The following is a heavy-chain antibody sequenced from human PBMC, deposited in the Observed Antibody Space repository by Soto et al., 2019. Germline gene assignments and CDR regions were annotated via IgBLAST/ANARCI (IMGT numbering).Heavy chain of an antibody. CDR3: ATQMATSQDAFDI. J-gene: IGHJ3*02. V-gene: IGHV5-51*01. Sequence: GESLKISCKVSGYIFTAYWIGGVRQMPGKGLEWMGIIYPGDSDPRYSPSLQGQVTISADKSINTAYLQWSSLKASDTAMYYCATQMATSQDAFDIWGLGTMVTVSS. CDR2: IYPGDSDP. CDR1: GYIFTAYW.